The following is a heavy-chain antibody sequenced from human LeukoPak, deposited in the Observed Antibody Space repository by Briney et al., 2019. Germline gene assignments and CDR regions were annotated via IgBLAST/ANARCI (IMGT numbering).Heavy chain of an antibody. CDR2: IYTSGST. CDR1: GGSISSYY. V-gene: IGHV4-4*09. J-gene: IGHJ4*02. Sequence: SETLALTCTVSGGSISSYYWSWIRQPPGKGLEWIGYIYTSGSTNYNPSLKSRVTISVDTSKNQFSLKLSSVTAADTAVYYCARLTTVWFDYWGQGTLVTVSS. CDR3: ARLTTVWFDY. D-gene: IGHD4-17*01.